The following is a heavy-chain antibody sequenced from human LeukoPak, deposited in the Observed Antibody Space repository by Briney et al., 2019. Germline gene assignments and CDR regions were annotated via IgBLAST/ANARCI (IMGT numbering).Heavy chain of an antibody. CDR2: IYTSGST. Sequence: ASETLSLTCTVSGGSISSYYWSWIRQPPGKGLEWIGYIYTSGSTNYNPSLKSRVTISVDTSKNQLSLKLSSVTAADPAVYYCARHSTGQLSSGYRYYFDYWGQGTLVTVSS. CDR1: GGSISSYY. D-gene: IGHD3-22*01. CDR3: ARHSTGQLSSGYRYYFDY. J-gene: IGHJ4*02. V-gene: IGHV4-4*09.